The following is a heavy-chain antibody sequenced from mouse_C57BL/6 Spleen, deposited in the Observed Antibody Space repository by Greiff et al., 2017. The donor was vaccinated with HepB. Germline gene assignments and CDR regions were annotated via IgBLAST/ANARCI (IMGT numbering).Heavy chain of an antibody. D-gene: IGHD1-1*01. V-gene: IGHV5-17*01. J-gene: IGHJ3*01. CDR1: GFTFSDYG. CDR2: ISSGSSTI. CDR3: ARRNYGSSSSWFAY. Sequence: DVQLVESGGGLVKPGGSLKLSCAASGFTFSDYGMHWVRQAPEKGLEWVAYISSGSSTIYYADTVKGRFTISRDNAKNTLFLQMTSLRSEDTAMYYCARRNYGSSSSWFAYWGQGTLVTVSA.